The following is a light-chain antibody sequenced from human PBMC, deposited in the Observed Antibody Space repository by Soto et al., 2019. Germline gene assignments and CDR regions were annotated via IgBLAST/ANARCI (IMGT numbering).Light chain of an antibody. CDR2: DAS. J-gene: IGKJ1*01. CDR1: QSVGSF. V-gene: IGKV3-11*01. CDR3: QQCSNWPQT. Sequence: EIVLTQSPGTLSLSPGERATLSCRASQSVGSFLAWYQQKPGQAHRLLIYDASNRDIGVPARFSGRGSGTDFTLTISSLEPEDFAVYYCQQCSNWPQTFGQGSKVEIK.